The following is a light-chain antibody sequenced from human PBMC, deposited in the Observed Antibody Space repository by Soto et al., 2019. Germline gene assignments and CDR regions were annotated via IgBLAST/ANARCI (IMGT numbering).Light chain of an antibody. Sequence: QSALTQPASVSGSPGQSITISCSGTSRDVGGYNYVSWYQQHPGKAPKLVIYEVSNRPSGVSNRFSASKSGNTATLTISGLQSEDEADYYCSSYASDALYIFGAGTKVTVL. CDR3: SSYASDALYI. CDR2: EVS. CDR1: SRDVGGYNY. V-gene: IGLV2-14*01. J-gene: IGLJ1*01.